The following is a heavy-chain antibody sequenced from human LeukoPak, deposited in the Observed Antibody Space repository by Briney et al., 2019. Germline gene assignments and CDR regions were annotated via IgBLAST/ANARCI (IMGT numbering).Heavy chain of an antibody. CDR2: INADGSTT. V-gene: IGHV3-74*01. CDR3: ARDFGSSSWFRFDF. D-gene: IGHD6-13*01. J-gene: IGHJ4*02. Sequence: GGSLRLSCAASGSGFTFNNYWMHWVRQAPGKGLVWVSRINADGSTTSYADSVRGRFTISRDNAKNTLYLQMNSLRAEDTAVYYCARDFGSSSWFRFDFWGQGTLVTVSS. CDR1: GSGFTFNNYW.